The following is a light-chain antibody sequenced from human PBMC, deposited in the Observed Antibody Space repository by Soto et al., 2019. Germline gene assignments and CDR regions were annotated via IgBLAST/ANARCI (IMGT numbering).Light chain of an antibody. CDR2: GNS. V-gene: IGLV1-40*01. J-gene: IGLJ3*02. CDR1: SSNIGAGYD. CDR3: QSYDSSLSGAWV. Sequence: QSVLTQPPSVSGAPGQRVTISCTGSSSNIGAGYDVHWYQQLPGTAPKLLIYGNSNRPSGVPDLFSGSKTGTSASLAITGLRVEDEAYYYCQSYDSSLSGAWVFGGGTKLPVL.